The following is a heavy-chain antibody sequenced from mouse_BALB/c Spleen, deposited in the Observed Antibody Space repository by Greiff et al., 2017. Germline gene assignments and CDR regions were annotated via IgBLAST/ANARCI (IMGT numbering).Heavy chain of an antibody. V-gene: IGHV3-2*02. J-gene: IGHJ3*01. D-gene: IGHD2-3*01. CDR2: ISYSGST. CDR3: ARSDGYYGFAY. CDR1: GYSITSDYA. Sequence: EVQRVESGPGLVKPSQSLSLTCTVTGYSITSDYAWNWIRQFPGNKLEWMGYISYSGSTSYNPSLKSRISITRDTSKNQFFLQLNSVTTEDTATYYCARSDGYYGFAYWGQGTLVTVSA.